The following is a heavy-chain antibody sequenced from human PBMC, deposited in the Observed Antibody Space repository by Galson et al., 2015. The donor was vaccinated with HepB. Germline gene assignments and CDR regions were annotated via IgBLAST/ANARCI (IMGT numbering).Heavy chain of an antibody. CDR3: ARGTVVYSYFDY. Sequence: SLRLSCAASEFTFRNYAMHWVRQVPGKGLEWVAGISYDGSNQYYADSVKGRFTISRDNSKNTLFLQMNSLRADDTAVYYCARGTVVYSYFDYWGQGTLVTVSS. D-gene: IGHD4-23*01. CDR1: EFTFRNYA. J-gene: IGHJ4*02. CDR2: ISYDGSNQ. V-gene: IGHV3-30*04.